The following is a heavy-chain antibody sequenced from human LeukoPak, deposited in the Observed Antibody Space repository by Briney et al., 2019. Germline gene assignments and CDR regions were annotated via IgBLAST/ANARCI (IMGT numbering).Heavy chain of an antibody. CDR2: VQYDGSNI. CDR3: ATHCSGTSCHRDY. CDR1: GFTSSSYG. J-gene: IGHJ4*02. Sequence: GGSLRLSCAASGFTSSSYGMHWVRQAPGKGLECVAFVQYDGSNIYYSDSVKGRFTISRDNSKNTLYLQMNSLRVEDTAVYYCATHCSGTSCHRDYWGQGTLVTVSS. D-gene: IGHD2-2*01. V-gene: IGHV3-30*02.